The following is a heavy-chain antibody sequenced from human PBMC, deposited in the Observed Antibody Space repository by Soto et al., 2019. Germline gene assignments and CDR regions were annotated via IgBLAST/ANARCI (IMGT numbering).Heavy chain of an antibody. D-gene: IGHD3-10*01. CDR2: ISSSGSTA. CDR1: GFTFSRFE. V-gene: IGHV3-48*03. J-gene: IGHJ4*02. CDR3: TRAAWFPYLSFY. Sequence: GGSLRLSCAASGFTFSRFELHWVRQAPGKGLEWISYISSSGSTAYYASSVEGRFTISRDNANNSVYLQMDSLGAEDTALYYCTRAAWFPYLSFYWGQGALVTVSS.